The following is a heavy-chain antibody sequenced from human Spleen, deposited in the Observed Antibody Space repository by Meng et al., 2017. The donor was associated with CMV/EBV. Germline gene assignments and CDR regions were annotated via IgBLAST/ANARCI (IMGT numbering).Heavy chain of an antibody. V-gene: IGHV5-51*01. CDR3: ARIVAGSSMDV. D-gene: IGHD6-19*01. CDR2: IYPGDSDT. CDR1: GYSYTNYW. Sequence: KVSCKASGYSYTNYWIGWVRQLPGKGLEWMGLIYPGDSDTRYSPSFQGQVTISADKSISTAYLQWSSLKASDTAMYYCARIVAGSSMDVWGQGTTVTVSS. J-gene: IGHJ6*02.